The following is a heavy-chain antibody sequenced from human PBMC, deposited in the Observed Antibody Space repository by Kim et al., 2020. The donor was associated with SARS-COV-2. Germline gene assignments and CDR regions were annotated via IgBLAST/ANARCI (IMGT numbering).Heavy chain of an antibody. CDR2: ISYDGSNK. Sequence: GGSLRLSCAASGFTFSSYAMHWVRQAPGKGLEWVAVISYDGSNKYYVDSVKGRFTISRDNSKNTLYLQMNSLRAEDTAVYYCARLGSTVTTADYWGQGTLVTVSS. CDR1: GFTFSSYA. V-gene: IGHV3-30*04. CDR3: ARLGSTVTTADY. D-gene: IGHD4-17*01. J-gene: IGHJ4*02.